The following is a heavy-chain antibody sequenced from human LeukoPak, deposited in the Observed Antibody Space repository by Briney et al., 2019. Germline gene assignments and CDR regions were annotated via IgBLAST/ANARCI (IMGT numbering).Heavy chain of an antibody. J-gene: IGHJ4*02. CDR2: IFGGGTTT. CDR1: GFTFSTYS. D-gene: IGHD5-12*01. CDR3: AKDQRPDSGYDIDY. V-gene: IGHV3-23*03. Sequence: GGSLRLSCAASGFTFSTYSMSWVRQAPRKGLEWVSVIFGGGTTTYYADSVKGRFTISRDNSKNTLYLQMHSLRVEDTAVYYCAKDQRPDSGYDIDYWGRGTLVTVSS.